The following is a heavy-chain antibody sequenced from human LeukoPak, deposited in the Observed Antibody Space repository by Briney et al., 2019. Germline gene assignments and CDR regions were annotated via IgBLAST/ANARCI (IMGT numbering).Heavy chain of an antibody. J-gene: IGHJ4*02. V-gene: IGHV1-69*04. CDR1: GGNFSSYD. Sequence: SVTVSCKASGGNFSSYDISWVRQAPGQGLEWMGRIIPILGIANYAQKFQGRVTITADKSTSTAYMELSSLRSEDTAVYYCAAVAGTAMYYFDYWGQGTLVTVSS. CDR3: AAVAGTAMYYFDY. CDR2: IIPILGIA. D-gene: IGHD6-19*01.